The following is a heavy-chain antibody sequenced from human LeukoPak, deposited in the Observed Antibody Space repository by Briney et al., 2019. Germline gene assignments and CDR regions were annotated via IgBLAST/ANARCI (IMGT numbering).Heavy chain of an antibody. CDR2: IKQAGTEN. CDR3: ANHRRVAQYYYYYMDV. V-gene: IGHV3-7*03. D-gene: IGHD2-15*01. CDR1: GFIFSSYW. J-gene: IGHJ6*03. Sequence: GGSLRLSCAASGFIFSSYWMTWVRQAPGKGLEWVANIKQAGTENSYVDSVKGRFTISRDNAKNSLYLQINSLRAEDTAVYYCANHRRVAQYYYYYMDVWGKGTTVTVSS.